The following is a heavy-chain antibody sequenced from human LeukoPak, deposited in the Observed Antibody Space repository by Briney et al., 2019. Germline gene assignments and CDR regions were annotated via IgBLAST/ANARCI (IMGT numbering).Heavy chain of an antibody. CDR2: INPCGGST. Sequence: ASVNVSCKASGYTFTSYYMHWVRQAPGQGVEWMGVINPCGGSTTYAPKFQGRVTVTRDTSTRTVYMELSSLRSEDTAVYYCARGTYYDFWSGYWGSSTIDYWGQGTLVTVSS. J-gene: IGHJ4*02. CDR1: GYTFTSYY. V-gene: IGHV1-46*03. CDR3: ARGTYYDFWSGYWGSSTIDY. D-gene: IGHD3-3*01.